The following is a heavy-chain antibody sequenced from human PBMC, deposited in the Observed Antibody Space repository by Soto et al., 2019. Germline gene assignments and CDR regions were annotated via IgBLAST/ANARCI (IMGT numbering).Heavy chain of an antibody. CDR2: IKSKTDGGTT. V-gene: IGHV3-15*07. CDR3: TTDSYSTIIIVRFDY. J-gene: IGHJ4*01. Sequence: GGSLRLSCAASGFTFSNAWINWVRQAPGKGLEWVGRIKSKTDGGTTDYAEPVKGRFAISRDDSNNMVYLQMNSLKIEDTAVYYCTTDSYSTIIIVRFDYWGHGTLVTV. D-gene: IGHD3-22*01. CDR1: GFTFSNAW.